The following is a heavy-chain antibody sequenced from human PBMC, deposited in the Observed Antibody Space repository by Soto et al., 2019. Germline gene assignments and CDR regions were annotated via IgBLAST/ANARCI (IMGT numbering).Heavy chain of an antibody. CDR2: IYYSGST. V-gene: IGHV4-31*03. CDR1: GGSISSGGYY. Sequence: SETLSLTGTVSGGSISSGGYYWSWIRQHPGKGLEWIGYIYYSGSTYYNPSLKSRVTISVDTSKNQFSLKLSSVTAADTAVYYCARVPHDYGDFRNAFDIWGQGTMVTVSS. D-gene: IGHD4-17*01. CDR3: ARVPHDYGDFRNAFDI. J-gene: IGHJ3*02.